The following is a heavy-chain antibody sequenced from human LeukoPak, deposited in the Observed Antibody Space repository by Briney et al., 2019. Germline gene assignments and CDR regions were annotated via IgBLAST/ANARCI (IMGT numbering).Heavy chain of an antibody. CDR2: INPSGGST. CDR1: GYTFTNYY. CDR3: ARRKHVAGTGGWFDP. V-gene: IGHV1-46*01. D-gene: IGHD6-19*01. Sequence: ASVKVSCKASGYTFTNYYMHWVRQAPGQGLEWMGTINPSGGSTSYAQKFQGRVTMTRDTSTSTVYMELNSLTSEDTAMYYCARRKHVAGTGGWFDPWGQGTLVTVSS. J-gene: IGHJ5*02.